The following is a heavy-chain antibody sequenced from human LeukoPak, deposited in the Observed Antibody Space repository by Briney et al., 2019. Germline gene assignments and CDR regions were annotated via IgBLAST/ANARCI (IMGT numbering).Heavy chain of an antibody. CDR2: IYYSGST. Sequence: PSETLSLTCTVSGGSISSYYWSWIRQPPGKGLEWIGYIYYSGSTNYNPSLKSRVTISGETSKNQFSLQLRSVTAADTAVYYCGKYSPGRDFEYWGQGILVTVSS. J-gene: IGHJ4*02. CDR1: GGSISSYY. CDR3: GKYSPGRDFEY. D-gene: IGHD2/OR15-2a*01. V-gene: IGHV4-59*01.